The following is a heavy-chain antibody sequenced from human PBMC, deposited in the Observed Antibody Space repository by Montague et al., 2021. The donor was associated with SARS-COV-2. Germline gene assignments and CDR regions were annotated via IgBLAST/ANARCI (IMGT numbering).Heavy chain of an antibody. CDR2: ISYDGSNK. D-gene: IGHD3-9*01. CDR1: GFTFSSYG. V-gene: IGHV3-30*18. Sequence: SLRLSCAASGFTFSSYGMHWVRQAPGKGLEWVAVISYDGSNKYYADSVKGRFTISRDNSKNTLYLQMNSLRAEDTAVYYCAKDLRVRYFDWIPRDYYYYGMAVWGQGTTVTVSS. J-gene: IGHJ6*02. CDR3: AKDLRVRYFDWIPRDYYYYGMAV.